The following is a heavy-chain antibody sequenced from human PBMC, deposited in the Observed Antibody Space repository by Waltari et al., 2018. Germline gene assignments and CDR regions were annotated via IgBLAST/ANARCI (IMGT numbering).Heavy chain of an antibody. J-gene: IGHJ4*02. CDR3: AKWGANYFDY. CDR1: GFIFSSYG. D-gene: IGHD1-26*01. Sequence: QVQLVESGGGVVQPGGSLRLSCAASGFIFSSYGMHWVRQAPGKALECGAFLRYDGRNKYYADSGKGRFTISRDKSKNTLFLQMNSLRAEDTAVYYCAKWGANYFDYWGQGTLVTVSS. V-gene: IGHV3-30*02. CDR2: LRYDGRNK.